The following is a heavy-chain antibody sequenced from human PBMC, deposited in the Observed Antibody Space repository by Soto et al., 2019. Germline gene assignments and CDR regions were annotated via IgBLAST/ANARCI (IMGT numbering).Heavy chain of an antibody. J-gene: IGHJ5*02. V-gene: IGHV4-34*01. D-gene: IGHD4-4*01. CDR2: INHSGST. CDR1: GGSFSGYY. CDR3: ARVTTGYWFDP. Sequence: SETLSLTCAVYGGSFSGYYWSWIRQPPGKGLEWIGEINHSGSTNYNPSLKSRVTISVDTSKNQFSLKLSSVTAADTAVYYCARVTTGYWFDPWGQGTLVTVS.